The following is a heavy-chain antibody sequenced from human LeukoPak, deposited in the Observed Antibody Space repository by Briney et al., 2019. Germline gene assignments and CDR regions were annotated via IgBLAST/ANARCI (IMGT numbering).Heavy chain of an antibody. Sequence: SETLSLTCTVSGGSISSSSYYWGWIPQPPGKGLEWIGSIYYSGRTYYNPSLKSRATISVDTSKNQFSLKLSSVTAADTAVYYCARDVGYRAFDIWGQGTMVTVSS. J-gene: IGHJ3*02. V-gene: IGHV4-39*07. D-gene: IGHD5-18*01. CDR1: GGSISSSSYY. CDR2: IYYSGRT. CDR3: ARDVGYRAFDI.